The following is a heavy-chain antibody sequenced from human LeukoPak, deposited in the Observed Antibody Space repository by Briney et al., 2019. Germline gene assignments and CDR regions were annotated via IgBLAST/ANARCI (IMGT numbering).Heavy chain of an antibody. CDR3: ARGRPLGALYYYYGMDV. Sequence: PSETLSLTCTVSGGSISSYYWSWIRQPPGKGLEWIGYIYYSGSTNYNPSLKSRVTISVDTSKNQFSLKLSSVTAADTAVYYCARGRPLGALYYYYGMDVWGQGTTVTVSS. J-gene: IGHJ6*02. CDR1: GGSISSYY. CDR2: IYYSGST. D-gene: IGHD7-27*01. V-gene: IGHV4-59*01.